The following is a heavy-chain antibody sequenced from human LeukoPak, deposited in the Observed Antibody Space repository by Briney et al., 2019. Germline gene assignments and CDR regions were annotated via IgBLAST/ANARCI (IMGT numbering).Heavy chain of an antibody. J-gene: IGHJ4*02. D-gene: IGHD3-22*01. V-gene: IGHV7-4-1*02. CDR1: GYTFTNYG. CDR2: INTNTGNP. CDR3: ARRDYYDSSGYPIDY. Sequence: ASVKVSCKASGYTFTNYGINWLRQAPGQGLEWMGWINTNTGNPTYAQGFTGRFVFSLDTSVSTAYLQISSLKAEDTAVYYCARRDYYDSSGYPIDYWGQGTLVTVSS.